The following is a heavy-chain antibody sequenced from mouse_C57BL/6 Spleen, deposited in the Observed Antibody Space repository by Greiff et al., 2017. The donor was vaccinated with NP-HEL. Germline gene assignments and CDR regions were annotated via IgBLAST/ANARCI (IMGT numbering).Heavy chain of an antibody. D-gene: IGHD1-1*01. J-gene: IGHJ3*01. CDR3: ASYYYGTPFAY. CDR1: GYTFTNYW. Sequence: VQLQQSGAELVRPGTSVKMSCKASGYTFTNYWLGWAKQRPGHGLEWIGDIYPGGGYTNYNEKFKGKATLTADKSSSTAYMQFSSLTSEDSAIYYCASYYYGTPFAYWGQGTLVTVSA. V-gene: IGHV1-63*01. CDR2: IYPGGGYT.